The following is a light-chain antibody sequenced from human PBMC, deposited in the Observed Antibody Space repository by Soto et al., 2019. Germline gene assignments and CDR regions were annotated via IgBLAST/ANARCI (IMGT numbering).Light chain of an antibody. CDR1: SNDIGPYDY. CDR3: SSYTRRSTLV. V-gene: IGLV2-14*03. CDR2: DVT. J-gene: IGLJ2*01. Sequence: QSVLIQPPSVSGSPGQSVTVSCTGSSNDIGPYDYVSWYQQHPGKAPKLIIYDVTIRPSGVSNRFSGSKSGITASLTISGLQAEDEADYYCSSYTRRSTLVFGGGTKVTVL.